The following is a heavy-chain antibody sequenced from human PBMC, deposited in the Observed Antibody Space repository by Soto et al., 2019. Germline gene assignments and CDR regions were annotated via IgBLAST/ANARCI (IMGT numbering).Heavy chain of an antibody. CDR3: TKDLIAVAGTGHYYYMDV. Sequence: GGSLRLSCAASGFTFSSYWMHWVRQAPGKGLVWVSRINSDGSGTSYADSVKGRFTISRDNAKNTLSLQMNSLRAEDTAVYYCTKDLIAVAGTGHYYYMDVWGKGTTVTVSS. J-gene: IGHJ6*03. D-gene: IGHD6-19*01. V-gene: IGHV3-74*01. CDR1: GFTFSSYW. CDR2: INSDGSGT.